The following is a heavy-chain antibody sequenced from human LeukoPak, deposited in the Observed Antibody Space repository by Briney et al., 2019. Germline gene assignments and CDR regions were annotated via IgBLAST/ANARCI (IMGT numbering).Heavy chain of an antibody. CDR1: GYTFTGYY. CDR3: ARVVGQWLVRGGYFDY. D-gene: IGHD6-19*01. V-gene: IGHV1-2*02. Sequence: ASVKVSCKASGYTFTGYYMHWVRQAPGQGLEWMGWISPNSGGTNYAQKFQGRVTMTRDTSISTAYMELSRLRSDDTAVYYCARVVGQWLVRGGYFDYWGQGTLVTVSS. J-gene: IGHJ4*02. CDR2: ISPNSGGT.